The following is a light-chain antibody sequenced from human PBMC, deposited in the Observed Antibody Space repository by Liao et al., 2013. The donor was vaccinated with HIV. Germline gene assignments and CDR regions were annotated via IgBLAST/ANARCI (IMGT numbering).Light chain of an antibody. CDR3: QSADSSATYPV. V-gene: IGLV3-21*01. Sequence: SYVLTQPASVSVAPGNTATITCGGGKIGSESVHWYQQRSGQAPVLVIFHGIDRPSGISDRFSGSSSGTTVTLTISGVQAEDEADYFCQSADSSATYPVFGGGTKLTVL. CDR1: KIGSES. J-gene: IGLJ3*02. CDR2: HGI.